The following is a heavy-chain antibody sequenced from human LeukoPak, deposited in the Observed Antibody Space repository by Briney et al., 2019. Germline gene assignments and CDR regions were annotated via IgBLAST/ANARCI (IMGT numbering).Heavy chain of an antibody. Sequence: SETLSLTCAVYGGSFSGYYWSWIRQPPGKGLEWIGYIYHSGSTYYNPSLKSRVTISVDRSKNQFSLKLSSVTAADTAVYYCARESYYDSSGYYPGVGPWGQGTLVTVSS. D-gene: IGHD3-22*01. V-gene: IGHV4-34*01. CDR1: GGSFSGYY. J-gene: IGHJ5*02. CDR2: IYHSGST. CDR3: ARESYYDSSGYYPGVGP.